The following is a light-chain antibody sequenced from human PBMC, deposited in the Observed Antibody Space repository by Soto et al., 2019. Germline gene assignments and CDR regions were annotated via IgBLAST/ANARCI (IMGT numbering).Light chain of an antibody. CDR2: GNS. Sequence: QSVLTQPPSVSGAPGQWVTISCTGSSSNIGPGYDVHWYQQFPGTAPKLLIYGNSNRPSGVPDRFSGSKSGTSASLAITGLQAEDEADYYCQSYDSSLSGVFGSGTKVTVL. J-gene: IGLJ1*01. CDR1: SSNIGPGYD. V-gene: IGLV1-40*01. CDR3: QSYDSSLSGV.